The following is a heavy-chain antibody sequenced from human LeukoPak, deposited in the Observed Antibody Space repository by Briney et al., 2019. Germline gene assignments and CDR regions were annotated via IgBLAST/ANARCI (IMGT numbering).Heavy chain of an antibody. V-gene: IGHV3-23*01. CDR1: GFTFSSYA. D-gene: IGHD3-3*01. J-gene: IGHJ5*02. CDR2: ISGSGGST. CDR3: ATDRPAYDFWNGYHKADNWFDP. Sequence: GGSLRLSCAASGFTFSSYAMSWVRQAPGKGLEWVSAISGSGGSTYYADSVKGRFTISRDNSKNTLYVQMNSLRAEDTAVYHCATDRPAYDFWNGYHKADNWFDPWGQGTLVTVSS.